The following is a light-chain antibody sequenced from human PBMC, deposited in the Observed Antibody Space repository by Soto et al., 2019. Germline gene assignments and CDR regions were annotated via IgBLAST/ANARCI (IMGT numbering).Light chain of an antibody. CDR3: HSNYSPPSWT. Sequence: DIQMTQSPSSLSASVGDRVTITCRASQGIRDSLAWYQQKPGEVPKLLIFAASALQSGVPSRFSGGGSGTDFTLTITNVQPEDVATYYCHSNYSPPSWTFRQGTRVEIK. V-gene: IGKV1-27*01. J-gene: IGKJ1*01. CDR2: AAS. CDR1: QGIRDS.